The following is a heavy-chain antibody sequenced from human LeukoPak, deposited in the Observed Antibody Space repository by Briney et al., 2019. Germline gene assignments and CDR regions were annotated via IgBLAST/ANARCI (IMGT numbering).Heavy chain of an antibody. J-gene: IGHJ4*02. CDR3: ARDPGIAAAGTGGY. CDR2: TIPIFGTA. CDR1: GGTFSSYA. D-gene: IGHD6-13*01. Sequence: TVKVSCKASGGTFSSYAISWVRQAPGQGLEWMGRTIPIFGTANYAQKFQGRVTITTDESTSTAYMELSSLRSEDTAVYYCARDPGIAAAGTGGYWGQGTLVTVSS. V-gene: IGHV1-69*05.